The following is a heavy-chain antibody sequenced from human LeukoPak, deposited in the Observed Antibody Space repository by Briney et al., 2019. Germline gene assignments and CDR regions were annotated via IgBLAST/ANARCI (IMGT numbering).Heavy chain of an antibody. D-gene: IGHD4-17*01. CDR3: ASLMTTVTYDVFDI. CDR2: INHSGGT. V-gene: IGHV4-34*01. Sequence: PSETLSLTCAVYGRSGSFNDYYWNWIRQSPGKGLEWIGEINHSGGTHYHPSLKSRVTISVDTSKNQFSLRLRSVTAADTAVYYCASLMTTVTYDVFDIWGQGTIVPVSS. J-gene: IGHJ3*02. CDR1: GRSGSFNDYY.